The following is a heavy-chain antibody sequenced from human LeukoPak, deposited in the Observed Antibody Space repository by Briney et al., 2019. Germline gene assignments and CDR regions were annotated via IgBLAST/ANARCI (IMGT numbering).Heavy chain of an antibody. CDR3: ARDRGFMVRGSRRGYDDYYYYMDV. J-gene: IGHJ6*03. CDR2: IYTSGST. Sequence: SETLSLTCTVSGGSISSGSYYWSWIRQPAGKGLEWIGRIYTSGSTNYHPSLKSRVTISVDTSKNQFSLKLSSVTAADTAVYYCARDRGFMVRGSRRGYDDYYYYMDVWGKGTTVTISS. V-gene: IGHV4-61*02. D-gene: IGHD3-10*01. CDR1: GGSISSGSYY.